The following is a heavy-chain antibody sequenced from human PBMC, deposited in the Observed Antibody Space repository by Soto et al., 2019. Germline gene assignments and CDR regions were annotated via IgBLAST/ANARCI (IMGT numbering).Heavy chain of an antibody. Sequence: EMQLVESGGGWVQPGGSLRLSCAASGFTFTSHEMNWVRQAPGKGPEWLSYINGGGSSIYYADSVKGRFTISRDNAKNSLYLQMNSLRGEDSAVYYCATPREDSSSGNYYFDVWGRGTLVTVSS. J-gene: IGHJ2*01. V-gene: IGHV3-48*03. CDR1: GFTFTSHE. CDR3: ATPREDSSSGNYYFDV. D-gene: IGHD6-19*01. CDR2: INGGGSSI.